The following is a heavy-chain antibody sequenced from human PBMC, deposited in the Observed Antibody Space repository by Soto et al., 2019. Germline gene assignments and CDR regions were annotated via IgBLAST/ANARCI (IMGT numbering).Heavy chain of an antibody. CDR2: IWYDGSNK. D-gene: IGHD2-2*01. J-gene: IGHJ3*02. Sequence: GGSLRLSCAASGFTFSSYGMHWVRQAPGKGLEWVAVIWYDGSNKYYADSVKGRFTISRDNSKNTLYLQMNSLRAEDTAVYYCARAGDIVVVPAANFAFDIWGQGTMVTVSS. CDR3: ARAGDIVVVPAANFAFDI. CDR1: GFTFSSYG. V-gene: IGHV3-33*01.